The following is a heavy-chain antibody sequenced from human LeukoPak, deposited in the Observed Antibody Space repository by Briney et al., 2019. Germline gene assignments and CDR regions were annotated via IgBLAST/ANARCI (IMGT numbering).Heavy chain of an antibody. CDR2: IYYSGST. J-gene: IGHJ4*02. D-gene: IGHD5-18*01. CDR1: GGSISSYY. Sequence: PSETLSLTCTVSGGSISSYYWSWIRQPPGKGLEWIGYIYYSGSTNYNPSLKSRVTISVDTSKNQLSLKLSSVTAADTAVYYCARGPYSYGFIDYWGQGTLVTVSS. CDR3: ARGPYSYGFIDY. V-gene: IGHV4-59*01.